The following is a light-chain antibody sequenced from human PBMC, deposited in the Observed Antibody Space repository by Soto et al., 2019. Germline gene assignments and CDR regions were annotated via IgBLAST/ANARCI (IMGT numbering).Light chain of an antibody. V-gene: IGKV3-20*01. CDR3: QQYGGSTRT. Sequence: IVLTQSPGTLSLSLGETSTLSCRASQSVTTQLAWYQQKRGRAPRLIIHGASRRATGIPDRISGSGSGTDFTLTSSRVEPEDVAVYYCQQYGGSTRTFGQGTKVDIK. J-gene: IGKJ1*01. CDR2: GAS. CDR1: QSVTTQ.